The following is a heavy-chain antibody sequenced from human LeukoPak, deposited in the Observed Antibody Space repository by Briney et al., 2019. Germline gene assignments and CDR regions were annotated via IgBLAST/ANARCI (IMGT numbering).Heavy chain of an antibody. D-gene: IGHD2-21*02. CDR1: GGSFSDYY. J-gene: IGHJ1*01. CDR2: INHSGST. CDR3: ARVSPHRSDWRTPLGGDFQH. V-gene: IGHV4-34*01. Sequence: SETLSLTCAVFGGSFSDYYWSWIRQPPGKGLEWIGEINHSGSTNYNPSLKSRVTISVDTSKNQFSLKLSSVTAADTAVYCCARVSPHRSDWRTPLGGDFQHWGQGTLVTVSS.